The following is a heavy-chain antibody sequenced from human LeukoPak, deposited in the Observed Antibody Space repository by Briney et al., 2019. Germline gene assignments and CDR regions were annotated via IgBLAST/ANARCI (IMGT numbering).Heavy chain of an antibody. J-gene: IGHJ3*02. D-gene: IGHD6-13*01. V-gene: IGHV4-59*08. Sequence: SETLSLTRAVSGASFSGYYWTWIPQPPGKGLEWNGYIYYSGSTNYNPSLKSRATMSVDTSKNQFSLRLGSAAPADTAVYYCAIRAAAGWGPHAFDIWGQGTMVTVSS. CDR1: GASFSGYY. CDR2: IYYSGST. CDR3: AIRAAAGWGPHAFDI.